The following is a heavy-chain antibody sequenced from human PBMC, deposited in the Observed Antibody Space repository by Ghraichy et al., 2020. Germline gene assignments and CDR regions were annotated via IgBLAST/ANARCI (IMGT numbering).Heavy chain of an antibody. CDR2: MSDSGTT. Sequence: SETLSLTCTVSGDSIGSGAYSWVWIRQPPGEGLEWIAIMSDSGTTIHNPSLKSRVTISVDSSTNQCSLKVTSVTAADTAVYYCARNYHDGSGRYYWGQGTLVTVSS. CDR3: ARNYHDGSGRYY. CDR1: GDSIGSGAYS. V-gene: IGHV4-39*07. D-gene: IGHD6-19*01. J-gene: IGHJ4*02.